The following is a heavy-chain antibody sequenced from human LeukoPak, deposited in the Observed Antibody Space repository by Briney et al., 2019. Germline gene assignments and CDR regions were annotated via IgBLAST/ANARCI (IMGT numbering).Heavy chain of an antibody. CDR3: AKMSAKYCSGGSCYSNWFDP. V-gene: IGHV3-48*01. CDR2: ISSSSSTK. J-gene: IGHJ5*02. CDR1: GFTFSSYS. D-gene: IGHD2-15*01. Sequence: GGSLRLSCAASGFTFSSYSMNWVRQAPGKGLEWVSYISSSSSTKYYADSVKGRFTISRDNAQNSLHLQMNSLRAEDTAVYYCAKMSAKYCSGGSCYSNWFDPWGQGTLVTVSS.